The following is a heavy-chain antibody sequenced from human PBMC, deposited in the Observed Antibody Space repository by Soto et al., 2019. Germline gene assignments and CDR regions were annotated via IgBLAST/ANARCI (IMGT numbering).Heavy chain of an antibody. CDR2: IARSSSYT. D-gene: IGHD3-9*01. CDR3: ARDADILTGSDAFDI. Sequence: QVQLVESGGGLVKPGGSLRLSCAASGFTFSDYYMSWLRQAPGKGLEWVSYIARSSSYTNYADSVKGRFTISTDNAKNSQYLQMNSLRAEDTAVYYCARDADILTGSDAFDIWGQGTMVTVSS. CDR1: GFTFSDYY. J-gene: IGHJ3*02. V-gene: IGHV3-11*05.